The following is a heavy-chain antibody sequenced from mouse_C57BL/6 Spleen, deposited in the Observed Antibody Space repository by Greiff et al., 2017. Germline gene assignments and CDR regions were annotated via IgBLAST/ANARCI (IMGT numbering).Heavy chain of an antibody. Sequence: QVQLQQPGAELVKPGASVKMSCKASGYTFTSYWITWVKQRPGQGLEWIGDIYPGSGSTNYNEKFKSKATLTVDTSSSTAYMQLSSLTSADSAVYDCARGDYDPAWFAYWGQGTLVTVSA. V-gene: IGHV1-55*01. J-gene: IGHJ3*01. CDR3: ARGDYDPAWFAY. CDR2: IYPGSGST. CDR1: GYTFTSYW. D-gene: IGHD2-4*01.